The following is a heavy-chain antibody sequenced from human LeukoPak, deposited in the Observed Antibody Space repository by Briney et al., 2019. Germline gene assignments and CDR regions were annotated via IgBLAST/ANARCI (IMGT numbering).Heavy chain of an antibody. CDR3: ARGPELERFDY. CDR1: GGTFSSYA. J-gene: IGHJ4*02. Sequence: SVKVSCKASGGTFSSYAMNWVRQAPGQGLEWMGGIIPIFGTANYAQKFQGRVTITTDESTSTAYMELSSLRSEDTAVYYCARGPELERFDYWGQGTLVTVSS. CDR2: IIPIFGTA. V-gene: IGHV1-69*05. D-gene: IGHD1-1*01.